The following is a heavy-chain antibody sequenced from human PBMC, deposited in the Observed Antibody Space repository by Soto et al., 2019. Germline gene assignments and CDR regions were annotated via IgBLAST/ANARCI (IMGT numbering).Heavy chain of an antibody. Sequence: SETLSLTCTVSGGSISSYYWSWIRQPPWKGLEWIGYIYYTGGTNYNPSLKSRVTISVDTSKNQFSLKLSSVTAAETAVYYCARGDGSGYQFFDYWGQGTPVTVSS. CDR2: IYYTGGT. V-gene: IGHV4-59*08. D-gene: IGHD3-22*01. J-gene: IGHJ4*02. CDR3: ARGDGSGYQFFDY. CDR1: GGSISSYY.